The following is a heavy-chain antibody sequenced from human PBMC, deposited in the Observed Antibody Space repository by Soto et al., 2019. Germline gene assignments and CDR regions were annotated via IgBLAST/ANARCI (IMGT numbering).Heavy chain of an antibody. CDR3: ARGSTVTTLTYYYCDYIDG. CDR2: MNPNSGNT. D-gene: IGHD4-17*01. CDR1: GYTFTSYD. J-gene: IGHJ6*03. Sequence: QVQLVQSGAEVKKPGASVKVSCKASGYTFTSYDINWVRQATGQGLEWMGWMNPNSGNTGYAQKFQGRVTMTRNTSIDTAYMELSSLGSEDTGVYYCARGSTVTTLTYYYCDYIDGWGKGTTVTVSS. V-gene: IGHV1-8*01.